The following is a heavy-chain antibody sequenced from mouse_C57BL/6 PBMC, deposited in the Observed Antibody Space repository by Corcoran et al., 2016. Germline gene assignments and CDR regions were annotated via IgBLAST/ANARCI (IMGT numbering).Heavy chain of an antibody. CDR2: INPNYGTT. D-gene: IGHD2-4*01. J-gene: IGHJ2*01. V-gene: IGHV1-39*01. CDR3: AREGNDYDRGDLDY. Sequence: GTELVKPGASVKISCKASGYSFTDYNMNWVKQSNGKSLEWIGVINPNYGTTSYNQKFKGKATLTVDQSSSTAYMQLNSLTSEDSAVYYCAREGNDYDRGDLDYWGQGTTLTVSS. CDR1: GYSFTDYN.